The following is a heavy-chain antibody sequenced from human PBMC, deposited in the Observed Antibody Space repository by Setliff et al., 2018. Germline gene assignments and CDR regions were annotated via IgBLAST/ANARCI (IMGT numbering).Heavy chain of an antibody. D-gene: IGHD6-13*01. CDR1: GFTFSTYR. CDR3: ARGFSAAPRP. V-gene: IGHV3-33*08. CDR2: IWDDGGNK. J-gene: IGHJ5*02. Sequence: PGGSLRLSCAASGFTFSTYRMHWVRQAPGKGLEWVAVIWDDGGNKYHADSVKGRFTISRDNSKNTLYLQMNSLRAEDTAVYYCARGFSAAPRPWGQGTLVTVSS.